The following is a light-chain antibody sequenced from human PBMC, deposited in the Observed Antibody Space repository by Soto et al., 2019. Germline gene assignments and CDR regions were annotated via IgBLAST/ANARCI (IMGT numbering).Light chain of an antibody. CDR1: RSDVGAYNY. CDR3: TSYAGTYSFFYV. Sequence: QSVLTLAPSSSGSPGQSVTISCTGTRSDVGAYNYVSWYQQLPGKAPKLIIYEVSKRPSGVPDRFSGSKSGNTASLTVSGLQAEDEADYYCTSYAGTYSFFYVFGTGTKSPS. V-gene: IGLV2-8*01. CDR2: EVS. J-gene: IGLJ1*01.